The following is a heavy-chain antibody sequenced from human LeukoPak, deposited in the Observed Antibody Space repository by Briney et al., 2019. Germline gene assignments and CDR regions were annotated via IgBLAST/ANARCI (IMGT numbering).Heavy chain of an antibody. Sequence: ASVTVSCKASGYTFTSYAMNWVRQAPGQGLEWMGWINTNTGNPTYAQGFTGRFVFSLDTSVSTAYLQISSLKAEDTAVYYCARVRERGYSGYAGLDYYYMDVWGKGTTVTVSS. J-gene: IGHJ6*03. V-gene: IGHV7-4-1*02. CDR2: INTNTGNP. CDR1: GYTFTSYA. CDR3: ARVRERGYSGYAGLDYYYMDV. D-gene: IGHD5-12*01.